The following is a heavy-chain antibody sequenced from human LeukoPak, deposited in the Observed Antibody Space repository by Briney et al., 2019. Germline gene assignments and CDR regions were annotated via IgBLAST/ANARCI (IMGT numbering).Heavy chain of an antibody. D-gene: IGHD1-26*01. CDR2: ISGSGGST. Sequence: GGSLRLSCAASGFTFSSYAMSWVRQAPGKGLEWVSGISGSGGSTYYADSVKGRFTISRDNSKTTLYLRLSMLRAEDTAVYYCAKDFYVGAPDLAAFDIWGQGTMVTVSS. CDR3: AKDFYVGAPDLAAFDI. CDR1: GFTFSSYA. V-gene: IGHV3-23*01. J-gene: IGHJ3*02.